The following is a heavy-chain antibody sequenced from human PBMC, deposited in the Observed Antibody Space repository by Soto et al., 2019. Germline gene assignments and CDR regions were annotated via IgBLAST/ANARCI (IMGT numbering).Heavy chain of an antibody. Sequence: SDTLSLTCAISGDSVCSNSAAWNWIRQSPSRGLEWLGRTYYRSKWYNDYAVSVKSRITINPDTSKNQFSLQLNSVTPEDTAVYYCARDLDYGSGSYRNYYGMDVWGQGTTVTVSS. CDR3: ARDLDYGSGSYRNYYGMDV. CDR2: TYYRSKWYN. V-gene: IGHV6-1*01. J-gene: IGHJ6*02. CDR1: GDSVCSNSAA. D-gene: IGHD3-10*01.